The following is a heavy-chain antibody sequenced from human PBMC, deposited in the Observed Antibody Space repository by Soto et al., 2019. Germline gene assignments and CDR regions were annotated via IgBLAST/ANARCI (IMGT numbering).Heavy chain of an antibody. D-gene: IGHD6-19*01. CDR2: IYYSGST. CDR3: ARRIIAVAGTGYMDV. Sequence: PSETLSLTCTVSGCSISSSSYYWGWIRQPPGKGLEWIGSIYYSGSTYYNPSLKSRVTISVDTSKNQFSLKLSSVTAADTAVYYCARRIIAVAGTGYMDVWGKGTTVTVSS. CDR1: GCSISSSSYY. J-gene: IGHJ6*03. V-gene: IGHV4-39*01.